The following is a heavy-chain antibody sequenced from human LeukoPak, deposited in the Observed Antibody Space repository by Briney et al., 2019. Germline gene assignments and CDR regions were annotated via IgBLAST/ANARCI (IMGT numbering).Heavy chain of an antibody. CDR1: GFTFSSYA. V-gene: IGHV3-21*01. CDR2: VGHSFGTT. J-gene: IGHJ4*02. CDR3: ARVWKESKDY. Sequence: PGGSLRLSCTASGFTFSSYAMSWVRQARGKGLEWVSTVGHSFGTTYYADSVKGRFTISRDNAKNSLYLQMNSLRAEDTAVYYCARVWKESKDYWGQGTLVTVSS. D-gene: IGHD3-3*01.